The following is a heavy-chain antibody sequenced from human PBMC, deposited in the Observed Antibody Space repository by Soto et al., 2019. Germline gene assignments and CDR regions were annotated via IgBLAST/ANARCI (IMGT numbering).Heavy chain of an antibody. CDR3: AKAITFGGVIARYHFDY. V-gene: IGHV3-23*01. Sequence: EVQLLESGGGLVQPGGSLRLSCAASGFTFSSYAMSWVRQAPGKGLEWVSAISGSGGSTYYADSVKGRFTISRDNSKNTLYLQMNSLRAEDTAVYYCAKAITFGGVIARYHFDYWGQGTLVTVSS. J-gene: IGHJ4*02. D-gene: IGHD3-16*02. CDR2: ISGSGGST. CDR1: GFTFSSYA.